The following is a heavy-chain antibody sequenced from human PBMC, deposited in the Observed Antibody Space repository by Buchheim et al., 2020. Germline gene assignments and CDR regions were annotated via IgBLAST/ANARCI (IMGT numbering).Heavy chain of an antibody. J-gene: IGHJ4*02. V-gene: IGHV3-74*01. D-gene: IGHD1-26*01. CDR3: ARGWGMGAILFDY. CDR1: GFTFSSYW. Sequence: EVQLVESGGGLVQPGGSLRLSCAASGFTFSSYWMHWVRQAPGKGLVWVARIISDGNSTSYAASVKGRFTISRDNAKNTLYLQMNSLRAEDTAVYYCARGWGMGAILFDYWGQGTL. CDR2: IISDGNST.